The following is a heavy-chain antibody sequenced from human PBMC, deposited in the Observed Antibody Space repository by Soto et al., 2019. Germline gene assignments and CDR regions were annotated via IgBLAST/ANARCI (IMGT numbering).Heavy chain of an antibody. Sequence: ASVKVSCKASGYTLTSYDINWVRQATGQGLEWMGWMNPNSGNTGYAQKFQGRVTMTRNTSISTAYMELSSLRSEDTAVYYCARGLRMKKSKVGGYYMDVWGKGTTVTVSS. CDR3: ARGLRMKKSKVGGYYMDV. J-gene: IGHJ6*03. CDR2: MNPNSGNT. D-gene: IGHD3-16*01. CDR1: GYTLTSYD. V-gene: IGHV1-8*01.